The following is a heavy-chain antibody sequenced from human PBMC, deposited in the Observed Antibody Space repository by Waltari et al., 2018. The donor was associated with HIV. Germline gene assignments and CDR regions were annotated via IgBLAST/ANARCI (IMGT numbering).Heavy chain of an antibody. V-gene: IGHV3-33*01. CDR1: AFPFKNFA. CDR2: IYYDGSKK. Sequence: QVQLVESGGGVVQPGRSLRLSGAASAFPFKNFAMNWVRRAPGKGLEWVGNIYYDGSKKFYGDSVRGRFTISRDNSKQILYLQMNSLRVEDTALYYCARDYNYAPDYWGQGTLVVVSS. J-gene: IGHJ4*02. CDR3: ARDYNYAPDY. D-gene: IGHD5-18*01.